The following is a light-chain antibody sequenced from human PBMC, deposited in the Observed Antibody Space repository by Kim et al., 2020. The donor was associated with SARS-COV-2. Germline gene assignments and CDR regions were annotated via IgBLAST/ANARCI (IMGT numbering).Light chain of an antibody. V-gene: IGKV1-6*01. CDR1: QAISNE. J-gene: IGKJ1*01. CDR3: LQDFNSPRT. Sequence: AIQMTQSPSSLSASVRDRVTITCRASQAISNELSWYQQISGKAPKLLIYAASKLQSGVPSRFSGSGSGTYFTLTISSLQPEDFATYYCLQDFNSPRTFGQGTKVDIK. CDR2: AAS.